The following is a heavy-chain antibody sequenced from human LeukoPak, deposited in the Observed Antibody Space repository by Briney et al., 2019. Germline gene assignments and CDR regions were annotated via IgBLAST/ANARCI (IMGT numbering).Heavy chain of an antibody. D-gene: IGHD3-3*01. Sequence: SETLSLTCTVSGDSISSSDYYWSWIRQPPGKGLEWVGSSGTTYYNPSLESRITMSVDTSRNQFSLKLTSVTTADTAVYYCARDIYDFWGDSLVGAFDIWGQGTMVTVS. CDR2: SGTT. CDR1: GDSISSSDYY. J-gene: IGHJ3*02. CDR3: ARDIYDFWGDSLVGAFDI. V-gene: IGHV4-39*07.